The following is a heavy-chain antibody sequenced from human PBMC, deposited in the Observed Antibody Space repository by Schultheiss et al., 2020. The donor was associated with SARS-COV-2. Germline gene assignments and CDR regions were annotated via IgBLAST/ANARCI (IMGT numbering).Heavy chain of an antibody. CDR1: GFTFSSYS. J-gene: IGHJ6*02. Sequence: GESLKISCAASGFTFSSYSMNWVRQAPGKGLEWVSSISSSSSYIYYADSVKGRFTISRDNAKNSLYLQMNSLRAEDTAVYYCARGDSGYEMYYYYYGMDVWGQGTTVTVSS. V-gene: IGHV3-21*01. CDR3: ARGDSGYEMYYYYYGMDV. D-gene: IGHD5-12*01. CDR2: ISSSSSYI.